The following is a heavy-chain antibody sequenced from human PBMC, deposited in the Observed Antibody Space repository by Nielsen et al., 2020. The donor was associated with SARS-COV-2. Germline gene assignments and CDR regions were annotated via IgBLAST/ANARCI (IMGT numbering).Heavy chain of an antibody. J-gene: IGHJ4*02. CDR3: ASEIFYYGSGSHKEINDY. D-gene: IGHD3-10*01. CDR1: GFTFSSYW. Sequence: GGSLRLSCAASGFTFSSYWMSWVRQAPGKGLEWVANIKQDGSEKYYVDSVKGRFTISRDNAKNSLYLQMNSLRAEDTAVYYCASEIFYYGSGSHKEINDYWGQGTLVTVSS. V-gene: IGHV3-7*01. CDR2: IKQDGSEK.